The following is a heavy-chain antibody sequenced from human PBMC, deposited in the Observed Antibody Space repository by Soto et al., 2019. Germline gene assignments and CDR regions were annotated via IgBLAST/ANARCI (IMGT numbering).Heavy chain of an antibody. D-gene: IGHD1-26*01. Sequence: QVQLVESGGGVVQPGRSRRLPFEASGSNSSSYAMHWVRQAPGTGLELVALMSYDGSKKYYTDSVKGRFTISRDTSKNTLYLQMNSLRAEDTAVYYCRVGVADWGQGTLVTVSS. CDR2: MSYDGSKK. CDR1: GSNSSSYA. CDR3: RVGVAD. V-gene: IGHV3-30*03. J-gene: IGHJ4*02.